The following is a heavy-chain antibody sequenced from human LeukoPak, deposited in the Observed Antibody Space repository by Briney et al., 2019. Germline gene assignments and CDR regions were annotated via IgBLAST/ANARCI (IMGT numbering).Heavy chain of an antibody. Sequence: ASVKVSCKASGYTFTSYDINWVRQATGQGLEWMRWMNPNSGNTGYAQKFQGRVTITRNTSISTAYMELSSLRSEDTAVYYCARGRRSRSVRRDNWFDPWGQGTLVTVSS. CDR3: ARGRRSRSVRRDNWFDP. D-gene: IGHD4-17*01. CDR1: GYTFTSYD. CDR2: MNPNSGNT. J-gene: IGHJ5*02. V-gene: IGHV1-8*03.